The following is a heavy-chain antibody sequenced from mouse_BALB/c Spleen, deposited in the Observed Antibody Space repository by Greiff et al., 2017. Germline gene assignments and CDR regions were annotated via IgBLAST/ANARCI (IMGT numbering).Heavy chain of an antibody. Sequence: DVMLVESGGGLVKPGGSLKLSCAASGFTFSSYAMSWVRQTPEKRLEWVASISSGGSTYYPDSVKGRFTISRDNARNILYLQMSSLRSEDTAMYYCAREGKENYGNLAWFAYWGQGTLVTVSA. V-gene: IGHV5-6-5*01. CDR1: GFTFSSYA. CDR3: AREGKENYGNLAWFAY. J-gene: IGHJ3*01. CDR2: ISSGGST. D-gene: IGHD2-1*01.